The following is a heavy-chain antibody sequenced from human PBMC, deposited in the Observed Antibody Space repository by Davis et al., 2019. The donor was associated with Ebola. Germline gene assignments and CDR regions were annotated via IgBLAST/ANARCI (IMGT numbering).Heavy chain of an antibody. CDR2: INHSGST. CDR3: ARARSWGAWFDP. D-gene: IGHD6-13*01. Sequence: MPGGSLRLSCTVSGGSISSSSYYWSWIRQPPGKGLEWIGEINHSGSTNYNPSLKSRVTISVDTSKNQFSLKLSSVTAADTAVYYCARARSWGAWFDPWGQGTLVTVSS. CDR1: GGSISSSSYY. V-gene: IGHV4-39*07. J-gene: IGHJ5*02.